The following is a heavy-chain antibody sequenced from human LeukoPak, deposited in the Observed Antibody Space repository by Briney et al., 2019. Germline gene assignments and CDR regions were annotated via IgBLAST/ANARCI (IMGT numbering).Heavy chain of an antibody. J-gene: IGHJ4*02. V-gene: IGHV3-66*01. Sequence: GGSLRLFCAASGFTVSSTYMSWVRQAPGKGLEWVSVFYSGDTTYYANSVKGRFTISRDSSKNMLYLQMNSLRAEDTAVYYCARRLLTGYYEFWGQGTLVTVSS. CDR1: GFTVSSTY. D-gene: IGHD3-9*01. CDR3: ARRLLTGYYEF. CDR2: FYSGDTT.